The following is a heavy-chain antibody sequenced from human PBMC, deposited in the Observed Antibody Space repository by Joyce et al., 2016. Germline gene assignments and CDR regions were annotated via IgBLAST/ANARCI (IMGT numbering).Heavy chain of an antibody. D-gene: IGHD4-11*01. CDR3: SRLTTTHLDC. CDR2: IYHSGSA. V-gene: IGHV4-34*01. Sequence: QVQLQQWGAGLLKPSETLSLICAVNGGSISGYYWSWIRQPPGNGLEWIGEIYHSGSAIYNPSLKNRVTISVDTSKNQVSLNLSSVTAADTAVYYCSRLTTTHLDCWGQGSLVTVSS. J-gene: IGHJ1*01. CDR1: GGSISGYY.